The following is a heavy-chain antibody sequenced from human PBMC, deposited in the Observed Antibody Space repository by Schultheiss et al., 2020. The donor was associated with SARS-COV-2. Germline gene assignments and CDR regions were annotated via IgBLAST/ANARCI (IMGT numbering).Heavy chain of an antibody. CDR3: ARMGGQWLAYYYFDF. J-gene: IGHJ4*02. CDR1: GYSITSGYF. CDR2: IYHSGTT. D-gene: IGHD6-19*01. Sequence: SETLSLTCAVSGYSITSGYFWGWIRQPPGKGLEWIGSIYHSGTTHFNPSLKSRVNISIDTSKNQLSLKLNSVTAADTAVYYCARMGGQWLAYYYFDFWGQGTLVTVSS. V-gene: IGHV4-38-2*01.